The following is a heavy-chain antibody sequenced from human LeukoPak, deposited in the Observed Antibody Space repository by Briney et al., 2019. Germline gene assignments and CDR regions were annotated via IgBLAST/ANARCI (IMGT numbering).Heavy chain of an antibody. CDR3: ARGKGADY. CDR1: GGSISSYY. CDR2: MHYSGST. V-gene: IGHV4-59*01. D-gene: IGHD3-16*01. Sequence: SETLSLTCTVSGGSISSYYWSWIRQPAGKGLEWIGYMHYSGSTDYNPSLKSRVTISVDTSKDQFSLNLSSVTAADTAVYYCARGKGADYWGQGTLVTVSS. J-gene: IGHJ4*02.